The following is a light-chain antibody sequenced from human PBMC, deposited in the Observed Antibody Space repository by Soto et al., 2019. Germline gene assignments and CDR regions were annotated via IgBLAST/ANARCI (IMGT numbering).Light chain of an antibody. CDR1: SSDVGGYNY. Sequence: QSVLTQPASVSGSPGQSITISCTRTSSDVGGYNYVSWYQQHPGKAPKLMIYDVSNRPSGVSNRFSGSKSGNTASLTISGLQAEDVADYYCSSYTSSSTPVVFGGGTKVTVL. J-gene: IGLJ2*01. V-gene: IGLV2-14*01. CDR3: SSYTSSSTPVV. CDR2: DVS.